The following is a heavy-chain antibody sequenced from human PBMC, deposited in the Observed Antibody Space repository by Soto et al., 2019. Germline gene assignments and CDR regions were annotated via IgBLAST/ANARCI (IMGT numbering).Heavy chain of an antibody. CDR3: AKDPIRITMIVVVTDFDY. D-gene: IGHD3-22*01. J-gene: IGHJ4*02. CDR1: GFTFSSYA. V-gene: IGHV3-23*01. CDR2: ISGSGGST. Sequence: PGGSLRLSCAASGFTFSSYAMSWVRQAPGKGLEWVSAISGSGGSTYYADSVKGRFTISRDNSKNTLYLQMNSLRAEDTAVYYCAKDPIRITMIVVVTDFDYWGQGTLVTVSS.